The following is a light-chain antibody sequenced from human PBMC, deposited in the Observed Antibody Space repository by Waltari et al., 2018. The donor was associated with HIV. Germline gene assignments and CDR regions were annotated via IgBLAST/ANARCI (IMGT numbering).Light chain of an antibody. CDR3: SSYTSSSTRV. Sequence: QSALTQPASVSGSPGQSITISCTGTRSAVGGYNYFSWYQQYPGKAPKLMIYDVSNRPSGVSNRFSGSKSGNTASLTISGLQAEDEADYYCSSYTSSSTRVFGGGTKLTVL. CDR1: RSAVGGYNY. J-gene: IGLJ3*02. CDR2: DVS. V-gene: IGLV2-14*01.